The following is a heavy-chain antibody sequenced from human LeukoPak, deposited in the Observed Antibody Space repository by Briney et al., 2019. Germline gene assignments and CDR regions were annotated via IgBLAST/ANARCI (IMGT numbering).Heavy chain of an antibody. CDR3: ARGGDYYGSGSPYFDC. J-gene: IGHJ4*02. CDR1: GYTFTSYY. CDR2: INPSGGST. D-gene: IGHD3-10*01. Sequence: EASVKVSCTASGYTFTSYYMHWVRQAPGQGLEWMAIINPSGGSTSYAEKVQGRVTMTRDTSTSTVYMELSSLRSEDTAVYYCARGGDYYGSGSPYFDCWGQGTLVTVSS. V-gene: IGHV1-46*04.